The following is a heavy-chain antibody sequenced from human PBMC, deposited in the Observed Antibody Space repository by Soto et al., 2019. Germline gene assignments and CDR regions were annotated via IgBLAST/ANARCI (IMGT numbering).Heavy chain of an antibody. CDR3: AKDLRPGQAVYFYYGMYV. Sequence: GGSLRLSCAASGFTFSNYAMNWVRQAPGEGLEWVSTISGSGGSTYYADSMKGRFIISRDNSKNTLYLQMNSLRAEDTAVYYCAKDLRPGQAVYFYYGMYVWGQGSTATVSS. V-gene: IGHV3-23*01. CDR1: GFTFSNYA. D-gene: IGHD3-10*01. J-gene: IGHJ6*02. CDR2: ISGSGGST.